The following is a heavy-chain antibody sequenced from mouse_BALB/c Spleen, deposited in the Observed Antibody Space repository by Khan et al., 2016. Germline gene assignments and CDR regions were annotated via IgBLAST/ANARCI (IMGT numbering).Heavy chain of an antibody. CDR1: GYAFIHYG. V-gene: IGHV9-3-1*01. D-gene: IGHD2-1*01. Sequence: QIQLVQSGPDLKKPGETVKISCKASGYAFIHYGMNWVKQAPGKGLKWMGWINTYTGEPTYADDFKGRFAFSLENSASAAYLQSNSLKNEDTATYFCARYGNYYAMDHWGQGTSVTVSS. J-gene: IGHJ4*01. CDR2: INTYTGEP. CDR3: ARYGNYYAMDH.